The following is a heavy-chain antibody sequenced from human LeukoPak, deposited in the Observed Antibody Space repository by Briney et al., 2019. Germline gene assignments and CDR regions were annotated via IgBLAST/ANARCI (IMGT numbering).Heavy chain of an antibody. CDR3: ARVGYCLSGTCDDYYYYYGTDV. CDR1: GGSISSYY. V-gene: IGHV4-4*07. CDR2: IYSTGST. D-gene: IGHD2-15*01. J-gene: IGHJ6*02. Sequence: SETLSLTCTVSGGSISSYYWTWIRQPAGQGLEWIGRIYSTGSTNYNPSLKSRVTMSVDTSKNQFSLRLSSVTAADTALYYCARVGYCLSGTCDDYYYYYGTDVWGQGTTVTVSS.